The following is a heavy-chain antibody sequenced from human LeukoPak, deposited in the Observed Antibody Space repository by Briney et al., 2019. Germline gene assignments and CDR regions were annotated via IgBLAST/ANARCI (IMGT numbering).Heavy chain of an antibody. J-gene: IGHJ4*02. V-gene: IGHV4-39*07. CDR3: AGTVSSGALSEY. CDR1: GGSISSSSYY. CDR2: IYYSGST. Sequence: SETLSLTCTVSGGSISSSSYYWGWIRQPPGKGLEWIGSIYYSGSTYYNPSLKSRVTISVDTSKNQFSLKLSSVTAADTAVYYCAGTVSSGALSEYWGQGTLVTVSS. D-gene: IGHD1-14*01.